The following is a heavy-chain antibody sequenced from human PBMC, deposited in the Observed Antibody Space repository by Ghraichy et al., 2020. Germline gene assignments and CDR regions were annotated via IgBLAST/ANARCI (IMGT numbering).Heavy chain of an antibody. CDR1: GGSISSYY. Sequence: QTLSLTCTVSGGSISSYYWNWIRQPPGKGLEWISYISYNGNSYYNPSLKSRLIVSIDTSKNQFSLKLSSVTAADTAIYYCARYQSSSTFVPVSIRGRWFDPWGQGTLVTVSS. V-gene: IGHV4-59*06. CDR2: ISYNGNS. J-gene: IGHJ5*02. CDR3: ARYQSSSTFVPVSIRGRWFDP. D-gene: IGHD2/OR15-2a*01.